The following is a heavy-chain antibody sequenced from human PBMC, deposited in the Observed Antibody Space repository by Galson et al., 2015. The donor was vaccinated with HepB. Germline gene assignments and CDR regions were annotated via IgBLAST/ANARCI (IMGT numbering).Heavy chain of an antibody. D-gene: IGHD3-16*02. CDR3: AKDIRQQTFGGVIVVDAFDI. V-gene: IGHV3-9*01. J-gene: IGHJ3*02. CDR2: ISWNSGSI. CDR1: GFTFDDYA. Sequence: SLRLSCAASGFTFDDYAMHWVRQAPGKGLEWVSGISWNSGSIGYADSVKGRLTISRDNAKNSLYLQMNSLRAEDTALYYCAKDIRQQTFGGVIVVDAFDIWGQGTMVTVSS.